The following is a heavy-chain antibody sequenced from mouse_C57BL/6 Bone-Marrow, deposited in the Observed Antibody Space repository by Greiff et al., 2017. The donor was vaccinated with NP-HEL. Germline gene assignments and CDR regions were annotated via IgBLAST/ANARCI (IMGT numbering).Heavy chain of an antibody. CDR2: IYPRSGNT. J-gene: IGHJ1*03. D-gene: IGHD1-1*01. Sequence: VQLQESGAELARPGASVKLSCKASGYTFTSYGISWVKQRTGQGLEWIGEIYPRSGNTYYNEKFKGKAPLTADKSSSTAYMELRSLTSEDSAVYFCSYYYGSSYWYFDVWGTGTTVTVSS. V-gene: IGHV1-81*01. CDR1: GYTFTSYG. CDR3: SYYYGSSYWYFDV.